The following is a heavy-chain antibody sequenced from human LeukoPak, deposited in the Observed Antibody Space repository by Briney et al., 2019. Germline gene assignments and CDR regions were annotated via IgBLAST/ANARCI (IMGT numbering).Heavy chain of an antibody. Sequence: SETLSLTCAVYGGSFSGYYWSWLRQPPGKGLEWIGEINHSGSTNYNPSLKSRVTISVDTSKNQFSLKLSSVTAADTAVYYCARAPGGYCSSTSCHRAYYFDYWGQGTLVTVSS. D-gene: IGHD2-2*01. CDR2: INHSGST. CDR1: GGSFSGYY. CDR3: ARAPGGYCSSTSCHRAYYFDY. V-gene: IGHV4-34*01. J-gene: IGHJ4*02.